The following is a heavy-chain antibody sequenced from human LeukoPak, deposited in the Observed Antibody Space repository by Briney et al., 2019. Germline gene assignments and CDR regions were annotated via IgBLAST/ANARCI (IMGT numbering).Heavy chain of an antibody. V-gene: IGHV3-48*03. D-gene: IGHD2-2*01. CDR1: GFTFSSLE. CDR2: ISTDSGETI. CDR3: ATLTGGRCSRTSCPYDY. J-gene: IGHJ4*02. Sequence: GRSLRLSCTVSGFTFSSLEMNWVRQAPGKGLEWVAYISTDSGETIYYADSVEGRFTISRDNAKNSLYLQMNSLRVEDTATYYCATLTGGRCSRTSCPYDYWGQGTLVTVSS.